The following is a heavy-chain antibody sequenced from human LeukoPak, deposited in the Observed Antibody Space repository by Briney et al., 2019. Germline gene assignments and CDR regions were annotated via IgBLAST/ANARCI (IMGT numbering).Heavy chain of an antibody. CDR2: IRSSSSYI. CDR3: ARAVGSHYDSSGYYPYYFDY. J-gene: IGHJ4*02. Sequence: GGSLRLSCAASGFTFSSYSMNWVRQAPGKGLEWVSSIRSSSSYIYYADSVKGRFTISRDNAKHSLYLQMNSLRAEDTAVYYCARAVGSHYDSSGYYPYYFDYWGQGTLVTVSS. D-gene: IGHD3-22*01. V-gene: IGHV3-21*01. CDR1: GFTFSSYS.